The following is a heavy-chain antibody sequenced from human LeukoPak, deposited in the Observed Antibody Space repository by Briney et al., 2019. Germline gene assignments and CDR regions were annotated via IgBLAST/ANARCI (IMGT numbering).Heavy chain of an antibody. V-gene: IGHV4-39*01. CDR3: ARNTLGYCTNGVCSRNWFDP. CDR1: GGSISSSSYY. Sequence: SETLSLTCTVSGGSISSSSYYWGWIRQPPGKGLEWIGGIYYSGSTYYNPSLKSRVTISVDTYKNQFSLKLSSVTAADTAVYYCARNTLGYCTNGVCSRNWFDPWGQGTLVTVSS. D-gene: IGHD2-8*01. J-gene: IGHJ5*02. CDR2: IYYSGST.